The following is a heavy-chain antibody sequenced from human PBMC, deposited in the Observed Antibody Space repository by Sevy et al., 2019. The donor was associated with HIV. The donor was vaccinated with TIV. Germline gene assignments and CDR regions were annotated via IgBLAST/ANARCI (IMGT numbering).Heavy chain of an antibody. V-gene: IGHV1-24*01. J-gene: IGHJ4*02. CDR1: GYTLTELS. CDR3: ATTKDYYDSSGYPFDY. Sequence: ASAKVSCKVSGYTLTELSMHWVRQAPGKGLEWVGTFDPEDGKRIYAQKFKGRLTMTEDTSTETAYMELNSLRSDDTAVYYCATTKDYYDSSGYPFDYWGQGTQVTVSS. CDR2: FDPEDGKR. D-gene: IGHD3-22*01.